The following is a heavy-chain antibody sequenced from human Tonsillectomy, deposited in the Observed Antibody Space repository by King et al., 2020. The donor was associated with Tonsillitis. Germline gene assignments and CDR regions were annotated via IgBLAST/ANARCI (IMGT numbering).Heavy chain of an antibody. V-gene: IGHV3-30*01. CDR1: GFTFSSYA. D-gene: IGHD5-12*01. Sequence: VQLVESGGGVVQPGRSLRLSCAASGFTFSSYAVHWVRQAPGKGLEWVALISYDGINKYYADPVKGRFTLSRDNSKNTLYMQMNSLRAEDTAVYYCASDSINSGCSYYFDFWGQGTLVTVSS. CDR2: ISYDGINK. CDR3: ASDSINSGCSYYFDF. J-gene: IGHJ4*02.